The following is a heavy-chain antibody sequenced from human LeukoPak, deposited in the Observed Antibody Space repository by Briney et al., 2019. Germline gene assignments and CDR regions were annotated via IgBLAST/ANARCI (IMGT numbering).Heavy chain of an antibody. Sequence: SETLSLTCTVSGGSISSSNYYWGWIRQPPGKGLEWIGSIYCSGSTYYNPSLKSGVTISVDTSKNQFSLKLGSVTAADTAVYYCARQSSDILTGYYRGPYYYYGMDVWGQGTTVTVSS. V-gene: IGHV4-39*01. CDR3: ARQSSDILTGYYRGPYYYYGMDV. CDR1: GGSISSSNYY. CDR2: IYCSGST. D-gene: IGHD3-9*01. J-gene: IGHJ6*02.